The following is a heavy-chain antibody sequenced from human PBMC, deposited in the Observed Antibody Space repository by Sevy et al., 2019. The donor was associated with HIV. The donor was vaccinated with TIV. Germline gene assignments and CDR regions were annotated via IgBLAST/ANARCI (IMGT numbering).Heavy chain of an antibody. J-gene: IGHJ4*02. V-gene: IGHV3-21*01. CDR1: GFTFSSFN. CDR2: ISSTSGYI. Sequence: GGSLRLSCAASGFTFSSFNMNWVRQAPGKGLEWVSSISSTSGYIFYADSVKGRFTISRDNAKNSLYLQMNSLRAEDTAVYYCARAPGGYYFYYLDSWGQGTLVTVSS. D-gene: IGHD3-22*01. CDR3: ARAPGGYYFYYLDS.